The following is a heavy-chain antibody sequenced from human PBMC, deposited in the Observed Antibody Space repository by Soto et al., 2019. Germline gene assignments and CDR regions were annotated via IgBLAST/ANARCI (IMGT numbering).Heavy chain of an antibody. Sequence: HPGGSLRLSCAASGFTFSSYGMHWVRQAPGKGLEWVAVIWYDGSNKYYADSVKGRFTISRDNSKNTLYLQMNSLRAEDTAVYYCARDYYDSSGYFNWFDPWGQGTLVTVSS. CDR3: ARDYYDSSGYFNWFDP. D-gene: IGHD3-22*01. V-gene: IGHV3-33*01. J-gene: IGHJ5*02. CDR1: GFTFSSYG. CDR2: IWYDGSNK.